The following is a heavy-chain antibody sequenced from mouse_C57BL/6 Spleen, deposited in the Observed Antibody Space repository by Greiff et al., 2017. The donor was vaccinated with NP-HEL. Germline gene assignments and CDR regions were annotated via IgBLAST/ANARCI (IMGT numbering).Heavy chain of an antibody. CDR2: IYPGDGDT. CDR3: ARSGDYDGYFDV. D-gene: IGHD2-4*01. CDR1: GYAFSSSW. Sequence: QVQLKQSGPELVKPGASVKISCKASGYAFSSSWMNWVKQRPGKGLEWIGRIYPGDGDTNYNGKFKGKATLTADKSSSTAYMQLSSLTSEDSAVYFCARSGDYDGYFDVWGTGTTVTVSS. V-gene: IGHV1-82*01. J-gene: IGHJ1*03.